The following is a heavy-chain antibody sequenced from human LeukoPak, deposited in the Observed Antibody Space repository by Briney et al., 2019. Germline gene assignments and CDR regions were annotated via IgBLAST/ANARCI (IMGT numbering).Heavy chain of an antibody. CDR2: MSYDGSNK. CDR3: AKGNDYGDYDQQIGRY. V-gene: IGHV3-30*18. D-gene: IGHD4-17*01. CDR1: GFTFSSYG. J-gene: IGHJ4*02. Sequence: GGSLRLSCAASGFTFSSYGMHWVRQAPGKGLEWVAVMSYDGSNKYYADSVKGRFTISRDNSKNTLYLQMNSLRAEDTAVYYCAKGNDYGDYDQQIGRYWGQGTLVTVSS.